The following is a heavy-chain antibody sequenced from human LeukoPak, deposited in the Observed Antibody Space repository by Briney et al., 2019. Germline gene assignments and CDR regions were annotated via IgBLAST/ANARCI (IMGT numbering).Heavy chain of an antibody. V-gene: IGHV3-30-3*01. D-gene: IGHD6-19*01. CDR2: ISYDGSKK. J-gene: IGHJ4*02. CDR3: ARDSGSGWFFDY. CDR1: GFIFSSYA. Sequence: GRSLRLSCAASGFIFSSYAMHWLRQAPGKGLEWVAVISYDGSKKFYGDSVKGRFTISRDNSNNTLYLQMNSLRAEDTALYYCARDSGSGWFFDYWGQGTLVTVSS.